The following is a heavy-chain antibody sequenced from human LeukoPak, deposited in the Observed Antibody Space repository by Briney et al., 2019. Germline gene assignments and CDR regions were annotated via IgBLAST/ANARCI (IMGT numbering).Heavy chain of an antibody. CDR3: AKDHDYGDYGPGSDY. CDR1: GFTLSSYG. CDR2: IRYDGSNK. Sequence: GGSLRLSCAASGFTLSSYGMHWVRQAPGKGLEWVAFIRYDGSNKYYADSVKGRFTISRDNSKNTLYLQMNSLRAEDTAVYYCAKDHDYGDYGPGSDYWGQGTLVTVSS. J-gene: IGHJ4*02. V-gene: IGHV3-30*02. D-gene: IGHD4-17*01.